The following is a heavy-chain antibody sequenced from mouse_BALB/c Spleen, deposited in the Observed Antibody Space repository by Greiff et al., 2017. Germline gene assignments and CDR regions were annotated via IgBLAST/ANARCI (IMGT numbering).Heavy chain of an antibody. CDR2: ISSGGST. J-gene: IGHJ3*01. CDR3: ASYGSSLAWFAY. V-gene: IGHV5-6-5*01. CDR1: GFTFSSYA. Sequence: DVMLVESGGGLVKPGGSLKLSCAASGFTFSSYAMSWVRQTPEKRLEWVASISSGGSTYYPDSVKGRFTISRDNARNILYLQMSSLRSEDTAMYYCASYGSSLAWFAYWGQGTLVTVSA. D-gene: IGHD1-1*01.